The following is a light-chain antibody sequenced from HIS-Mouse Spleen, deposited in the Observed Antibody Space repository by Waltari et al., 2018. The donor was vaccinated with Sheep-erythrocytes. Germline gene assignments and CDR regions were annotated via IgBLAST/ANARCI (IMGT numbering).Light chain of an antibody. CDR2: EVS. J-gene: IGLJ3*02. CDR3: SSYTSSSTWV. Sequence: QSALTQPASVSGSPGQSITISCTGTSSDVGGYNYVSWYQQHPGKAPKLMIYEVSNRPSRVSNRFSGSKSGNTASLTISGLQAEDDADYYCSSYTSSSTWVFGGGTKLTVL. CDR1: SSDVGGYNY. V-gene: IGLV2-14*01.